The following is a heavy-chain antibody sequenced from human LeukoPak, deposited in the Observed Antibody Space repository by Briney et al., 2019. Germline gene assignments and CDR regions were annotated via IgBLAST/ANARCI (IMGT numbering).Heavy chain of an antibody. CDR2: ISGSGGST. J-gene: IGHJ4*02. CDR3: AKASGGYSYGPHDY. D-gene: IGHD5-18*01. CDR1: GFTFSSYA. V-gene: IGHV3-23*01. Sequence: PGGSLRLSCAASGFTFSSYAMSWVRQAPGKGLEWVSAISGSGGSTYYADSVKGRFTISRDNSKNTLYLQMNSLRAEDTAVYYCAKASGGYSYGPHDYWGQVTLVTVSS.